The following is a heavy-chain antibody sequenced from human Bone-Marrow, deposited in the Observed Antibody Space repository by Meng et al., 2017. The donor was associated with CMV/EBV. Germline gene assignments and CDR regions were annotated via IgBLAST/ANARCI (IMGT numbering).Heavy chain of an antibody. V-gene: IGHV4-34*01. CDR1: GGSFSGYY. CDR3: ARGQDIVVVPAATGFDL. CDR2: INHSGST. D-gene: IGHD2-2*01. Sequence: GGSFSGYYWSWIRQPPGKGLAWIGEINHSGSTNYNPSLKSRVTISVDTSKNQFSLKLSSVTAADTAVYYCARGQDIVVVPAATGFDLWGQGTLVTVSS. J-gene: IGHJ5*02.